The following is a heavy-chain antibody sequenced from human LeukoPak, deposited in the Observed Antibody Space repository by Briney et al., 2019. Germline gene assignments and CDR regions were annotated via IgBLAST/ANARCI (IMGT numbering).Heavy chain of an antibody. D-gene: IGHD4-23*01. Sequence: ASVKVSCKASGYTVTGYYMHWVRQAPGQGLECMGWINPNSGGTNYAQKFQGRVTMTRDTSITTAYLELSSLRSDDTAVYYCAGGDDYGGNSIFYWGQGTLVTVSS. J-gene: IGHJ4*02. V-gene: IGHV1-2*02. CDR3: AGGDDYGGNSIFY. CDR2: INPNSGGT. CDR1: GYTVTGYY.